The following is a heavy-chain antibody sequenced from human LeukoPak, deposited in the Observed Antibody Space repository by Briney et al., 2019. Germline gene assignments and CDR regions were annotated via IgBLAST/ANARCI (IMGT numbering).Heavy chain of an antibody. CDR2: VSSDGNSK. J-gene: IGHJ4*02. CDR1: GFTFSNYA. D-gene: IGHD3-16*02. CDR3: ARGPYRY. Sequence: GRSLRLSCAASGFTFSNYAMHWVRQAPGKGLEWVAVVSSDGNSKYYADSMKGRFTISRDNSKNTLYLQMNSLRAEDTAVYYCARGPYRYWGQGTLVTVSS. V-gene: IGHV3-30*14.